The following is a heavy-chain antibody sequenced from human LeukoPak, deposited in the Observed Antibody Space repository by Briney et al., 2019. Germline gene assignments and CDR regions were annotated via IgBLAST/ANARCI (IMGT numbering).Heavy chain of an antibody. J-gene: IGHJ4*02. CDR3: ARGVYSGSYPDY. V-gene: IGHV1-69*13. D-gene: IGHD1-26*01. CDR2: IIPIFGTA. CDR1: GYTFRTYG. Sequence: SVKVSCKASGYTFRTYGISWVRQAPGQGLEWMGGIIPIFGTANYAQKFQGRVTITADESTSTAYMELSSLRSEDTAVYYCARGVYSGSYPDYWGQGTLVTVSS.